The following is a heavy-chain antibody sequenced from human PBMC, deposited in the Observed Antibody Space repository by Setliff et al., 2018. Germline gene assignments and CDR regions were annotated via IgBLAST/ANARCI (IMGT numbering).Heavy chain of an antibody. CDR1: SGSISHNNW. J-gene: IGHJ4*02. V-gene: IGHV4-4*02. CDR2: IYHTEST. Sequence: SETLSLTCAVSSGSISHNNWWTWVRQPPGKGLEWIGEIYHTESTNYNPSLKSRVTISLDKSKNQFSLELSSVTAADTAVYYCARDDTYDFWGGHGHLDSWGQGILVTVSS. D-gene: IGHD3-3*01. CDR3: ARDDTYDFWGGHGHLDS.